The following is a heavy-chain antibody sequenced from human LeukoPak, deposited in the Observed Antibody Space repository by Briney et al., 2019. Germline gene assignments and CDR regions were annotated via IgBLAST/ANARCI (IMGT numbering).Heavy chain of an antibody. J-gene: IGHJ5*02. D-gene: IGHD3-22*01. CDR2: IYYSGST. CDR3: ARPYDSSGYYRSPWFDP. CDR1: GGSFSGYY. Sequence: SETLSLTCAVYGGSFSGYYWGWIRQPPGKGLEWIGSIYYSGSTYYNPSLKSRVTISVDTSKNQFSLKLSSVTAADTAVYYCARPYDSSGYYRSPWFDPWGQGTLVTVSS. V-gene: IGHV4-39*01.